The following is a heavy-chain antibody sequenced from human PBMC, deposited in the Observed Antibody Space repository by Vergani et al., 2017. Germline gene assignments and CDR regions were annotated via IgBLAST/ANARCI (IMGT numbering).Heavy chain of an antibody. D-gene: IGHD2-21*02. J-gene: IGHJ6*02. V-gene: IGHV3-11*05. CDR3: AIVHCGGDCYYYYYYGMDV. Sequence: QVQLVESGGGLVKPGGSLRLSCAASGFTFSDYYMSWIRQAPGKGLEWVSYISSSSSYTNYADSVKGRFTISRDNAKNSLYLQMNSLRAEDTAVYYCAIVHCGGDCYYYYYYGMDVWGQGTTVTVSS. CDR1: GFTFSDYY. CDR2: ISSSSSYT.